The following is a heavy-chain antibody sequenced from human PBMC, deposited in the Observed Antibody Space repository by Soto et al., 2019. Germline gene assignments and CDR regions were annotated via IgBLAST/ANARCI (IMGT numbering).Heavy chain of an antibody. CDR2: ISGSGGST. D-gene: IGHD3-22*01. V-gene: IGHV3-23*01. CDR1: GFTFSSYA. J-gene: IGHJ4*02. CDR3: AKDYYDTSGYYPSYFDY. Sequence: GGSLRLSCAASGFTFSSYAMSWVRQAPGKGLEWVSAISGSGGSTYYADSVKGRFTISRDNSKNTLYLQMNSLRAEDTAVYYCAKDYYDTSGYYPSYFDYWGQGTLVTVYS.